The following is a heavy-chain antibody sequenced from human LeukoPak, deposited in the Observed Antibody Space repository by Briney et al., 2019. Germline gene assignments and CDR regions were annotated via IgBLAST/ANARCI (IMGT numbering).Heavy chain of an antibody. CDR1: GGTFSSYA. CDR3: ARDMVDSSGYYPFDY. J-gene: IGHJ4*02. CDR2: IIPIFGTA. V-gene: IGHV1-69*05. D-gene: IGHD3-22*01. Sequence: SVKVSCKASGGTFSSYAISWVRQAPGQGLEWMGRIIPIFGTANYAQKFQGRVTITTDESTSTAYMELSSLRSEDTAVYCCARDMVDSSGYYPFDYWGQGTLVTVSS.